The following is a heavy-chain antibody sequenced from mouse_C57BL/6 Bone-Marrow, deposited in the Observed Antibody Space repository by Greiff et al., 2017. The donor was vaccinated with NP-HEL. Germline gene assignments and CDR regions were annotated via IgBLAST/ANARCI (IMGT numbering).Heavy chain of an antibody. CDR1: GFSLTSYA. CDR3: ARNFNYSNYNYYAMDY. J-gene: IGHJ4*01. V-gene: IGHV2-9-1*01. D-gene: IGHD2-5*01. CDR2: IWTGGGT. Sequence: VKLQESGPGLVAPSQSLSITCTVSGFSLTSYAISWVRQPPGKGLEWLGVIWTGGGTNYNSAFKSRLSISKDNSKSQVFLKMNSLQTDDTARYYCARNFNYSNYNYYAMDYWGQGTSVTVSS.